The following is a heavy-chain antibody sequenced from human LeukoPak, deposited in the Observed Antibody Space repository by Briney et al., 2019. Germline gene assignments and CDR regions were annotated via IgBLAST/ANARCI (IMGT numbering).Heavy chain of an antibody. D-gene: IGHD3-10*01. CDR2: IYYSGST. J-gene: IGHJ4*02. CDR1: GGSISSGDYY. Sequence: SETLSLTCTVSGGSISSGDYYWSWIRQPPGKGLEWIGYIYYSGSTYYNPSLKSRVTISVDTSKNQFSLKLSSVTAADTAVYYCARVHGSGSYYNGDFDYWGQGTLVTVSS. CDR3: ARVHGSGSYYNGDFDY. V-gene: IGHV4-30-4*01.